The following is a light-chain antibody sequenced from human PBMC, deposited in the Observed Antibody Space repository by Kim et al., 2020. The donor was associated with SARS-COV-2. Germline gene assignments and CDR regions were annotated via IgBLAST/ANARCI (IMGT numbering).Light chain of an antibody. CDR1: QTVNSN. CDR3: QQYESWPRT. J-gene: IGKJ1*01. CDR2: GAS. Sequence: VSPGERATLSCRASQTVNSNLVWYQQRPGQAPRLLIYGASTRATGIPARFSGSGAGTEFTLTISSLQSEDFVIYYCQQYESWPRTFGQGTKVDIK. V-gene: IGKV3-15*01.